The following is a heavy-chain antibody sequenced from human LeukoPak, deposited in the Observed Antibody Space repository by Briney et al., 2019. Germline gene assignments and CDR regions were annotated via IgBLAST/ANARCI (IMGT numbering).Heavy chain of an antibody. D-gene: IGHD3-3*01. CDR3: ARDAGYDFWSGYADAFDI. V-gene: IGHV1-18*01. J-gene: IGHJ3*02. CDR2: ISAYNGNT. Sequence: GASVKVSCKASGDTFTSYGISWVRQAPGQGLEWMGWISAYNGNTNYAQKLQGRVTMTTDTSTSTAYMELRSLRSDDTAVYYCARDAGYDFWSGYADAFDIWGQGTMVTVSS. CDR1: GDTFTSYG.